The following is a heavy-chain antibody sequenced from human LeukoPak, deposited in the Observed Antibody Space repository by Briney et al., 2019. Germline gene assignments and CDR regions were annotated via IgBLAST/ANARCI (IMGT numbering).Heavy chain of an antibody. J-gene: IGHJ4*02. V-gene: IGHV1-2*02. D-gene: IGHD2-15*01. CDR1: GYTFTDYY. CDR3: ARVLPRLYYFDY. CDR2: INPNSGGT. Sequence: GASVKVSCKASGYTFTDYYIHWVRLAPGQGVEWMGWINPNSGGTNYVQKFQGRVTMTRDTSISTAYMELSRLRSDDTAVYYCARVLPRLYYFDYWGQGTLVTVSS.